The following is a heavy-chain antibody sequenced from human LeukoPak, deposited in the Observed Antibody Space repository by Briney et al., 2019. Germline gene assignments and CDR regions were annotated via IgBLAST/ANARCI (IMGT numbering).Heavy chain of an antibody. D-gene: IGHD3-10*01. Sequence: PGGSLRLSCAASGFTLSSYWMHWVRQAPGKGRECVSRINPDGSTTKYADSVNGRFTISRDNAKNTLYLQMNSLRAEDTAVYYCARGVYGSATWFDPWGQGTQVTVSS. CDR2: INPDGSTT. J-gene: IGHJ5*02. V-gene: IGHV3-74*03. CDR3: ARGVYGSATWFDP. CDR1: GFTLSSYW.